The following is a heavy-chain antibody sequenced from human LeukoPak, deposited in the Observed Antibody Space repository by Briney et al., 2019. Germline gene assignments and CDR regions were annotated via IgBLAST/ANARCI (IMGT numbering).Heavy chain of an antibody. V-gene: IGHV3-11*01. J-gene: IGHJ3*02. Sequence: KTGGSLRLSCAASGFTFSDYYMSWIRQAPGKGLEWVSYISSSGSTIYYADSVKGRFTISRDNAKNSLYLQMNSLRAEDTAVYYCARDRLPWLPTPDAFDIWGQGTMVTVSS. CDR1: GFTFSDYY. D-gene: IGHD3-22*01. CDR3: ARDRLPWLPTPDAFDI. CDR2: ISSSGSTI.